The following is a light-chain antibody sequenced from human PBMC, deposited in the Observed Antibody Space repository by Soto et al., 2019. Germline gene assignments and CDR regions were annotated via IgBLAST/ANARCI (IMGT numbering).Light chain of an antibody. Sequence: DIQMTQSPSTLSGSVGDRVTITCRASQTISSWLAWYQQKPGKAPKLLIYKASTLKSGVPSRFSGSGSGTEFTLTISSLHPDEFATYYCQHYNSYSEAFGQGTKVDIK. CDR3: QHYNSYSEA. CDR2: KAS. V-gene: IGKV1-5*03. J-gene: IGKJ1*01. CDR1: QTISSW.